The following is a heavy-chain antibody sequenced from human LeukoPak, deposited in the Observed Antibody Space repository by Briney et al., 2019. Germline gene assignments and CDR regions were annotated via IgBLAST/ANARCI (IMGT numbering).Heavy chain of an antibody. CDR2: VRQDGSEK. CDR3: ARRYGYNYPTLDY. J-gene: IGHJ4*02. V-gene: IGHV3-7*01. D-gene: IGHD5-24*01. CDR1: GFSFSGFW. Sequence: GGSLRLSCAASGFSFSGFWMSWVRQAPGKGLEWVANVRQDGSEKNYVDSVNGRFSISRDNAKNSLYLQMNSLRAEDTAVYFCARRYGYNYPTLDYWAREPWSPSPQ.